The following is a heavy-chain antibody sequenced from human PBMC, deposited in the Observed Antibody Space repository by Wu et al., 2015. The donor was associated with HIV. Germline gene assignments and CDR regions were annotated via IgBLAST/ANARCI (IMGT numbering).Heavy chain of an antibody. J-gene: IGHJ6*02. V-gene: IGHV1-2*02. CDR2: INPNSGGT. D-gene: IGHD4-17*01. Sequence: QVQLVQFGAEVKKPGASVKVSCKASGYTFTGYYIHWVRQAPGQGLEWMGWINPNSGGTNYAQKFQGRVTMTRDTSISTAYMELYRLRSDDTAVYYCARRKVTTPWLYYYGLDVWGQGTTVTVSS. CDR3: ARRKVTTPWLYYYGLDV. CDR1: GYTFTGYY.